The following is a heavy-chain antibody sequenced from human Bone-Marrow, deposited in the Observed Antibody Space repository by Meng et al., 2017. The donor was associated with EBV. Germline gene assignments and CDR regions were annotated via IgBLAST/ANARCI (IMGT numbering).Heavy chain of an antibody. CDR2: IYHSGST. V-gene: IGHV4-4*02. Sequence: HVRVQEPGPGLVNPSGTLHLTCAVSGGSISSSNWWSWVRQPPGKGLEWIGEIYHSGSTNYNPSLKSRVTISVDKSKNQFSLKLSSVTAADTAVYYCARIRVPAALDYWGQGTLVTVSS. J-gene: IGHJ4*02. CDR3: ARIRVPAALDY. CDR1: GGSISSSNW. D-gene: IGHD2-2*01.